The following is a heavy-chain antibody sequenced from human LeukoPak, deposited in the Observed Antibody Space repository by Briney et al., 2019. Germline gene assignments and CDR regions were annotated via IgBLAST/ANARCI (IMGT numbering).Heavy chain of an antibody. D-gene: IGHD5-18*01. CDR3: ARDSGYSHGLDYFDY. J-gene: IGHJ4*02. Sequence: ASVKVSCKASGYTFTGYYMHWVRQAPGQGLEWMGWINPNSDGTNYAQKFQGRVTMTRDTSISTAYMELSRLRSDDTAVYYCARDSGYSHGLDYFDYWGQGTLVTVSS. V-gene: IGHV1-2*02. CDR2: INPNSDGT. CDR1: GYTFTGYY.